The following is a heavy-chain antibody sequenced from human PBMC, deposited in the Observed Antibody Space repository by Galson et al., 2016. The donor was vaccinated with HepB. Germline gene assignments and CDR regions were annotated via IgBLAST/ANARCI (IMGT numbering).Heavy chain of an antibody. CDR3: ARGGHDSSGYYFADYYFYSMDV. CDR2: IIPFIGTP. Sequence: SVKVSCKASGGDFTSYAISWVRQAPGQGLEWMGGIIPFIGTPNVAQRFQGRVTITADKSTNTAYMELRSLTAEDTAVYYCARGGHDSSGYYFADYYFYSMDVWGQGTTVTVSS. V-gene: IGHV1-69*06. CDR1: GGDFTSYA. J-gene: IGHJ6*02. D-gene: IGHD3-22*01.